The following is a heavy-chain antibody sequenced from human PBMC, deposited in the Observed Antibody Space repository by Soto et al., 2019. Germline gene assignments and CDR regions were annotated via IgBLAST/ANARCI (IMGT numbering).Heavy chain of an antibody. CDR1: GDSVSSNSAA. V-gene: IGHV6-1*01. Sequence: SQTLSLTCAISGDSVSSNSAAWNWIRQSPSRGLEWLGRTYYRSKWYNDYAVSVKSRITINPDTSKDQFSLQLNSVTPEDTAVYYCAKVLDGSTWYGRPAYDFWGQGALVTVSS. CDR3: AKVLDGSTWYGRPAYDF. D-gene: IGHD6-13*01. CDR2: TYYRSKWYN. J-gene: IGHJ4*02.